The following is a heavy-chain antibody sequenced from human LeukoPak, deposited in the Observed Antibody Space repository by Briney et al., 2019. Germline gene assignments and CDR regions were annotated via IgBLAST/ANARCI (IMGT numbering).Heavy chain of an antibody. D-gene: IGHD3-10*01. CDR3: AREGLDYYGSGSIDY. J-gene: IGHJ4*02. V-gene: IGHV4-4*07. CDR2: IYTSGST. Sequence: NASETLSLTCTVSGGSISSYYWSWIRQPAGKGLEWIGRIYTSGSTNYNPSLKSRVTMSVDTSKNQFSLKLSSVTAADTAVYYCAREGLDYYGSGSIDYWGQGTLVTVSS. CDR1: GGSISSYY.